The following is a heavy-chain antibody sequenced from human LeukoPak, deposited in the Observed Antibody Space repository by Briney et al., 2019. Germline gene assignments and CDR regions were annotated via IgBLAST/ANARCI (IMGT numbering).Heavy chain of an antibody. CDR1: GASFSGYY. CDR2: IYYSGRT. J-gene: IGHJ4*02. V-gene: IGHV4-34*01. D-gene: IGHD6-13*01. Sequence: PSETLSLTCAVYGASFSGYYWSWLRQPPGKGMEWLGSIYYSGRTYYNPSLKSRVTISVEKYKNQFSLKLSSVTAADTAVYYCARHRQGGIYSSSWYGFDYWGQGTLVTVSS. CDR3: ARHRQGGIYSSSWYGFDY.